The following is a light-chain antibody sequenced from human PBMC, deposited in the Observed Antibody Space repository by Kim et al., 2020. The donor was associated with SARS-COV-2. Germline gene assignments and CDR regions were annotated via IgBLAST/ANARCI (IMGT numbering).Light chain of an antibody. V-gene: IGKV1-5*03. CDR1: QSINVW. CDR2: KAS. Sequence: DIQMTQSPSTLSASVGDRVTITCRASQSINVWLAWYQQKPGKAPKLLIYKASSLESGVPSRFRGRGSGTDFTLTITSLQPDDFATYYCQEYNSYSTFGQGTKVDIK. CDR3: QEYNSYST. J-gene: IGKJ1*01.